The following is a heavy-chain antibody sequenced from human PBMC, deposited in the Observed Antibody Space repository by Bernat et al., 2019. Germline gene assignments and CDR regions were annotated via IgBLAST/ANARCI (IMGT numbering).Heavy chain of an antibody. J-gene: IGHJ4*02. Sequence: QVQLLESGGGLVKPGGSLRLSCAASGFTFSDYYMSWIRQAPGKGLEWVSYISTISSYTNYADSVKGRFTISRDNAKNSLYLQMNSLRVEDTAVYYCARVSSGYGDYFDYWGQGTLVTVSS. V-gene: IGHV3-11*03. D-gene: IGHD6-25*01. CDR2: ISTISSYT. CDR1: GFTFSDYY. CDR3: ARVSSGYGDYFDY.